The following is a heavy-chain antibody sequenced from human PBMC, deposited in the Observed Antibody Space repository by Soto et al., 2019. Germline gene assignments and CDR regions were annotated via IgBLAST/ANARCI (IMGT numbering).Heavy chain of an antibody. J-gene: IGHJ5*02. CDR2: MNPNNGNT. CDR3: ARVPYYYDSSGYSNWFDP. D-gene: IGHD3-22*01. CDR1: GYTFTNSD. Sequence: QVQLVQSGAEVKKPGASVKVSCKASGYTFTNSDINWVRQATGQGLEWMGWMNPNNGNTGYAQKFQDRVTMNRNTSLSTDYMELSSLRSEDTAVYYCARVPYYYDSSGYSNWFDPWGQGTLVTVSS. V-gene: IGHV1-8*01.